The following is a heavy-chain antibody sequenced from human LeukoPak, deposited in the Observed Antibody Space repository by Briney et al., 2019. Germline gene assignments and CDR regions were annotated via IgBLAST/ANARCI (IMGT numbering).Heavy chain of an antibody. Sequence: SETLSLTCTVAGASLNNYHWTWIRQPAGKGLEWIGRIYLSGLSTSGSTNYNPSLSSRVTMSLDTSKKQFFLNLTSVTAADTAVYYCTRGYFDSRGHNSYAPWGQGTLVTVSS. CDR2: IYLSGLSTSGST. D-gene: IGHD3-22*01. V-gene: IGHV4-4*07. CDR3: TRGYFDSRGHNSYAP. CDR1: GASLNNYH. J-gene: IGHJ5*02.